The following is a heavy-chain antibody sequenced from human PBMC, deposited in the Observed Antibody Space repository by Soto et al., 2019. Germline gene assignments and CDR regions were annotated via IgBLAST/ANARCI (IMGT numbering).Heavy chain of an antibody. CDR2: IYYSGST. D-gene: IGHD6-19*01. CDR3: ARDRGSGWFGHYYYYYGMDV. Sequence: SETLSLTCTVSGGSISSSSYYWGWIRQPPGKGLEWIGSIYYSGSTYYNPSLKSRVTISVDTSKNQFSLKLSSVTAADTAVYYCARDRGSGWFGHYYYYYGMDVWGQGTTVTVSS. CDR1: GGSISSSSYY. J-gene: IGHJ6*02. V-gene: IGHV4-39*02.